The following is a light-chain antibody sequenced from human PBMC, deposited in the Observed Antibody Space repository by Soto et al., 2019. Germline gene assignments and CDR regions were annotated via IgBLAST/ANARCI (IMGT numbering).Light chain of an antibody. CDR3: SSFTTSTTYV. Sequence: QSVLTQPASVSGSPGQSITISCTGTSSDVGGYNSVSWYQQHPGKAPKLMIYEVSHRPSGVSNRFSGSQSANTASLTISGLQAEDEADYYCSSFTTSTTYVFGTGTK. CDR2: EVS. J-gene: IGLJ1*01. CDR1: SSDVGGYNS. V-gene: IGLV2-14*01.